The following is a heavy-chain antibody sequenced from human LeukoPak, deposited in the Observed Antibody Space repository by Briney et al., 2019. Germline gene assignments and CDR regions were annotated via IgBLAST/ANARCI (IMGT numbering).Heavy chain of an antibody. CDR1: GFTFSNYA. CDR2: ITGSGGTT. Sequence: GGSLRLSCAASGFTFSNYAMSWVRQAPGKGLEWVSTITGSGGTTFYADSVKGRFTISRDNSKNTLFLQMNSLRAEDTAVYYCAKGGTSSWHGFDYWGQGTLVTVSS. D-gene: IGHD6-13*01. J-gene: IGHJ4*02. CDR3: AKGGTSSWHGFDY. V-gene: IGHV3-23*01.